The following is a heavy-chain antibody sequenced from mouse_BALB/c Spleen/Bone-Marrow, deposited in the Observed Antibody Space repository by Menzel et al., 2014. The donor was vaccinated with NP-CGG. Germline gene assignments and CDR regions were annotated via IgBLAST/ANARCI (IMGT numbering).Heavy chain of an antibody. Sequence: EVMLVESGGGLVQPGGSLKLSCAASGFAFSRYWMSWVRQAPGKGLEWIGEINPDSSTINYTPSLKDKFIISRDNAKNTLYLQMSKVRSEDTALYYCGRRGGYFAYWGQGTLVTVSA. CDR3: GRRGGYFAY. D-gene: IGHD2-2*01. CDR1: GFAFSRYW. V-gene: IGHV4-1*02. J-gene: IGHJ3*01. CDR2: INPDSSTI.